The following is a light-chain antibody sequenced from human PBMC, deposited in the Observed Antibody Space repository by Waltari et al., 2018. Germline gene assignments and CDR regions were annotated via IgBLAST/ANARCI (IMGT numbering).Light chain of an antibody. CDR3: QQYYNSQYT. Sequence: DIVMTQFPDSLAVSLGERVTINCKSSQSVLYRSNNKNYLAWYLHKPGQPPKKLFYCASTRVSGVPGRFSGSGSVTDFTLTISSLQAEDVAVYYCQQYYNSQYTLGQGTKLES. J-gene: IGKJ2*01. CDR1: QSVLYRSNNKNY. V-gene: IGKV4-1*01. CDR2: CAS.